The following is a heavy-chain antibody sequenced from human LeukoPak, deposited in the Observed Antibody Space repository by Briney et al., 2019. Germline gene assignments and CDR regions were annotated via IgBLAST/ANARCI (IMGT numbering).Heavy chain of an antibody. Sequence: SQTLSLTCAISGDSVSSNSAAWDWIRQSPSRGLEWLGRTYYRSTWYNDYAVSVKGRITINPDTSKNQFSLQVNSVTPEDTAVYYCARDMNRYYYMDVWGKGTTVTVSS. V-gene: IGHV6-1*01. D-gene: IGHD3-16*01. CDR2: TYYRSTWYN. CDR3: ARDMNRYYYMDV. J-gene: IGHJ6*03. CDR1: GDSVSSNSAA.